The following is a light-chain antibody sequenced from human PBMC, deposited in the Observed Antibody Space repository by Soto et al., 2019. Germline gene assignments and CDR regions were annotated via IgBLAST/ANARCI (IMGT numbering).Light chain of an antibody. CDR2: GTS. CDR3: QQFGNSPWT. V-gene: IGKV3-20*01. Sequence: EIVLSQSPCTLSLSPRERATLSCRASQSVPSTYFAWYQQKPGQPPRLLISGTSNRATGIPDRFSGSGSGTDFTLTISRLEPEDFAVYFCQQFGNSPWTFGQGTKVDNK. CDR1: QSVPSTY. J-gene: IGKJ1*01.